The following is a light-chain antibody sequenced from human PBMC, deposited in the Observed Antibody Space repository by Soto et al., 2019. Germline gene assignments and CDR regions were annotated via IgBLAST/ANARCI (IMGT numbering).Light chain of an antibody. J-gene: IGKJ4*01. V-gene: IGKV3-15*01. Sequence: EIVMTQSPATLSVSTGERATLSCRTRQSVSSNLAWYQQKPGQAPRLLIYGASTRATGIPARFSGSGSGTEFTLTISSLQPEDVATYYGQRTYNAPFGGGTKVDI. CDR3: QRTYNAP. CDR1: QSVSSN. CDR2: GAS.